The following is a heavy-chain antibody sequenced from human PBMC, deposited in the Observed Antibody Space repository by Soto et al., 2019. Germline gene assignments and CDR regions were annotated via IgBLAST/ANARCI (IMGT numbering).Heavy chain of an antibody. D-gene: IGHD6-13*01. CDR2: IIPIFGTA. J-gene: IGHJ4*02. Sequence: ASVKVSCKASGGTFSSYAISWVRQAPGQGLEWMGGIIPIFGTANYAQKFQGRVTITADGSTSTAYMELSSLRSEDTAVYYCARGDSIAAAGTFDYWGQGTLVTVSS. CDR3: ARGDSIAAAGTFDY. V-gene: IGHV1-69*13. CDR1: GGTFSSYA.